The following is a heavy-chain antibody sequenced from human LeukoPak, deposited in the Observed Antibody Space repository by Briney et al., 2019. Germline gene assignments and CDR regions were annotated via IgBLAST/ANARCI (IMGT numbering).Heavy chain of an antibody. Sequence: SETLSLTFAVSGGSISTYYWNWIRRPPGRGLEWIGYIYYTGSISYNPSLKSRVTISLDTSKSQFSLRLTSVTAADTAVYYCASHGSSGHDPLTWGQGTLVTVSS. CDR2: IYYTGSI. V-gene: IGHV4-59*08. CDR1: GGSISTYY. J-gene: IGHJ4*02. D-gene: IGHD5-12*01. CDR3: ASHGSSGHDPLT.